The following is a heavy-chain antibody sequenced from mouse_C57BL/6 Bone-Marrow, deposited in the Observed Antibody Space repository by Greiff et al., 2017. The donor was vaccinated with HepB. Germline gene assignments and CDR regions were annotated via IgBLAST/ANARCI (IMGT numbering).Heavy chain of an antibody. J-gene: IGHJ1*03. CDR2: INSDGGST. Sequence: EVKLVESGGGLVQPGESLKLSCESNEYEFPSHDMSWVRKTPEKRLELVAAINSDGGSTYYPDTMERRFIISRDNTKKTLYLQMSSLRSEDTALYYCARRFPYYYGSSPYWYFDVWGTGTTVTVSS. CDR1: EYEFPSHD. D-gene: IGHD1-1*01. CDR3: ARRFPYYYGSSPYWYFDV. V-gene: IGHV5-2*01.